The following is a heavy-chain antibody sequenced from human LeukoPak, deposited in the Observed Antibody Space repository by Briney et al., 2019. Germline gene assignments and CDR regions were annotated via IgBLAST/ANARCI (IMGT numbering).Heavy chain of an antibody. D-gene: IGHD5-18*01. V-gene: IGHV4-34*01. J-gene: IGHJ5*02. CDR1: GGSFSGYY. CDR2: INHSGST. CDR3: ARVLRYSYGYVRWFDP. Sequence: PSXTLSLTCAVYGGSFSGYYWSWIRQPPGKGVEWIGEINHSGSTNYNPSLKSRVTISVDTSKNQFSLKLSSVTAADTAVYYCARVLRYSYGYVRWFDPWGQGTLVTVSS.